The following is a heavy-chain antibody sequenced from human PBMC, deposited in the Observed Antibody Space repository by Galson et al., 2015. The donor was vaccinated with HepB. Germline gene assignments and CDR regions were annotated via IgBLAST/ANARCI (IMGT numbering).Heavy chain of an antibody. D-gene: IGHD6-6*01. CDR2: IDPIDSYT. CDR3: ARLGWSSSDSQYHYGMDV. J-gene: IGHJ6*02. V-gene: IGHV5-10-1*01. CDR1: GYSFTSYW. Sequence: QSGAEVKKPGESLRISCKGSGYSFTSYWISWVRQMPGKGLEWMGRIDPIDSYTNYSPSFQGHVTISADKSITTAYLQWSSLKASDTAMHYCARLGWSSSDSQYHYGMDVWGQGTTVTVSS.